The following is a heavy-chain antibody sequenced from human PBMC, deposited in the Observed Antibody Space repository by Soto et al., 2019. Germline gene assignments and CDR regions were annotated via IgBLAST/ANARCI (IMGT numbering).Heavy chain of an antibody. J-gene: IGHJ6*02. Sequence: GESLKISCKGSGYSFTSYWIGWVRQMPGKGLEWMGIIYPGDSDTRYSPSFQGQVTISADKSISTAYLQWSSLKASDTAMYYCAGGGVRGVITRTRDYYGMDVWGQGTTVAVSS. CDR3: AGGGVRGVITRTRDYYGMDV. D-gene: IGHD3-10*01. CDR1: GYSFTSYW. CDR2: IYPGDSDT. V-gene: IGHV5-51*01.